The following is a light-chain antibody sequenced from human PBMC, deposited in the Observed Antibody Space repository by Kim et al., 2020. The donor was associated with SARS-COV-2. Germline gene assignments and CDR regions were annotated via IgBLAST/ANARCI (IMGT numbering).Light chain of an antibody. Sequence: IVMTQSPATLSVSPGERATLSCRANENIGTYFAWYQQKPGQAPKFLISRASTRATGVPARFTGSGSGTEFTLTISSLQSEDFAVYHCQQYNNWPWTFGQGTKVDIK. CDR1: ENIGTY. CDR3: QQYNNWPWT. V-gene: IGKV3-15*01. CDR2: RAS. J-gene: IGKJ1*01.